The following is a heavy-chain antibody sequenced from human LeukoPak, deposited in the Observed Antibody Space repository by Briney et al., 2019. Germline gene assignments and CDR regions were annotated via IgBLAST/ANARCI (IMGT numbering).Heavy chain of an antibody. CDR1: GFTVSSNY. J-gene: IGHJ4*02. CDR3: ARGAGYNYPYYFDY. V-gene: IGHV3-53*01. CDR2: IYGGGNI. D-gene: IGHD5-24*01. Sequence: GGSLRLSCAASGFTVSSNYMKWVRQAPGKGLEWVSVIYGGGNIYYADSVKGRFTISRDNSKNTLYLQMNSLRAEDTAVYYCARGAGYNYPYYFDYWGQGTLVTVSS.